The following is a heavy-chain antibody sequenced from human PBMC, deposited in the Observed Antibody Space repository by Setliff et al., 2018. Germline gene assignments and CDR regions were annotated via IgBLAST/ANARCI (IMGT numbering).Heavy chain of an antibody. D-gene: IGHD2-8*01. CDR3: ARDPGFHSGTWCLGD. Sequence: KASETLSLTCTVSGDSISRGGFHWSWVRQPAGKGLEWIGRIDTSGRTQYNLALKSRVTISIDMSKNQFYLKLTSVTAADTAVYFCARDPGFHSGTWCLGDWGQGTQVTVSS. V-gene: IGHV4-61*02. CDR1: GDSISRGGFH. J-gene: IGHJ4*02. CDR2: IDTSGRT.